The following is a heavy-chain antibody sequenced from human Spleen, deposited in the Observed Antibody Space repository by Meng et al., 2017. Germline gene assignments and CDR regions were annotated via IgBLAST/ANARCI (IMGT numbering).Heavy chain of an antibody. CDR3: ARLPWYSSSWYGDDAFDI. J-gene: IGHJ3*02. D-gene: IGHD6-13*01. CDR1: GGTFSSYA. CDR2: IIPIFGTA. V-gene: IGHV1-69*06. Sequence: SVKVSCKASGGTFSSYAISWVRQAPGQGLEWMGGIIPIFGTANYAQKFQGRVTITADKSTSTAYMELSSLGSEDTAVYYCARLPWYSSSWYGDDAFDIWGQGTMVTVSS.